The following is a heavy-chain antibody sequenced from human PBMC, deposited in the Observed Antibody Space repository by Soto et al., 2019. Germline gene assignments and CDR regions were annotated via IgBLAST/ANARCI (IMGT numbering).Heavy chain of an antibody. V-gene: IGHV4-31*03. J-gene: IGHJ6*02. CDR2: IYYSGST. D-gene: IGHD3-22*01. CDR1: GGSISSGGYY. Sequence: SETLSLTCTVSGGSISSGGYYWSWIRQHPGKGLEWIGYIYYSGSTYYNPSLKSRVTISVDTSKNQFSLKLSSVTAADTAVYCCARDLYYYDSSGYYYGTYYYYGMDVWGQGTTVTVSS. CDR3: ARDLYYYDSSGYYYGTYYYYGMDV.